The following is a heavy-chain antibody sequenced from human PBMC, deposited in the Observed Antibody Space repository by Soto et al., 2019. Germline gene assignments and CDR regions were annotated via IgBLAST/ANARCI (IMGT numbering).Heavy chain of an antibody. D-gene: IGHD3-3*01. Sequence: EVQLVESGGGLVQPGGSLRLSCAASGFTFSSYSMNWVRQAPGKGLEWVSYMSSSGSTIYYADSVRGRFTISRDNAKNSRYLQMNSLRDEDTAVYYCARAGYRSVDYWGQGTLVTVSS. CDR2: MSSSGSTI. J-gene: IGHJ4*02. V-gene: IGHV3-48*02. CDR3: ARAGYRSVDY. CDR1: GFTFSSYS.